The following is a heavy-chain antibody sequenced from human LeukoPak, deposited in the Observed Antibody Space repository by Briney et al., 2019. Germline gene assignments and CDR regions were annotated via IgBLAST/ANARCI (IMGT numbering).Heavy chain of an antibody. J-gene: IGHJ6*03. Sequence: ASVKLSCKASGYTFTSYGISWVRQAPGQGLEWMGWISAYNGNTNYAQKLQARVTMTTDTSTSTAYMELRSLRSDDTAVYYCAREFLDYDILTGYYARYYYMDVWGKGTTVTVSS. V-gene: IGHV1-18*01. CDR2: ISAYNGNT. CDR3: AREFLDYDILTGYYARYYYMDV. CDR1: GYTFTSYG. D-gene: IGHD3-9*01.